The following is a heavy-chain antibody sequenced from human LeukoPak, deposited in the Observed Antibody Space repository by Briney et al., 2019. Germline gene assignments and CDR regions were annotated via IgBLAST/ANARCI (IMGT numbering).Heavy chain of an antibody. D-gene: IGHD2/OR15-2a*01. CDR2: IYSSGAT. V-gene: IGHV4-39*01. CDR3: ARHSMRYNWFDP. CDR1: GGSINSRNHY. J-gene: IGHJ5*02. Sequence: SETLSLTCSVSGGSINSRNHYWGWIRQPPGKGLERIASIYSSGATYYNPSLKSRVIISVDTSKNQISLKLSSVTASDTAVYYCARHSMRYNWFDPWGQGTLVTVSS.